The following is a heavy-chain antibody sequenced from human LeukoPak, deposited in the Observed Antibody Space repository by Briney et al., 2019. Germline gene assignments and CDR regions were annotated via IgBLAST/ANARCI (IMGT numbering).Heavy chain of an antibody. Sequence: GGSLRLSCTISGFTINTKYMSWVRQAPGTGLEWLSVVYSGGETFYADSVKGRFTISRDNSKNTLYLQMNSLRAEDTAVYYCARASVLLWFGESPFDYWGQGTLVTVSS. CDR1: GFTINTKY. V-gene: IGHV3-53*05. D-gene: IGHD3-10*01. CDR2: VYSGGET. J-gene: IGHJ4*02. CDR3: ARASVLLWFGESPFDY.